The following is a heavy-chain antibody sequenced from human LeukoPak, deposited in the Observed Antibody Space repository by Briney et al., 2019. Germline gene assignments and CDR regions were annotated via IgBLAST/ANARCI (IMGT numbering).Heavy chain of an antibody. CDR2: MSAYNGNT. J-gene: IGHJ6*03. Sequence: ASVKVSCKASGYTFTSYSISWVRQAPGQGLEWMGWMSAYNGNTNYAQKLQGRVTMTTDTSTSTAYMELRSLRSDDTAVYYCARDGPGDYYYDSSGYSYMDVWGKGTTVTVSS. CDR1: GYTFTSYS. CDR3: ARDGPGDYYYDSSGYSYMDV. V-gene: IGHV1-18*01. D-gene: IGHD3-22*01.